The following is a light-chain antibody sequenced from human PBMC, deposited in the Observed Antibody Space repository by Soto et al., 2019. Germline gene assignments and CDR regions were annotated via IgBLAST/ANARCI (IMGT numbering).Light chain of an antibody. CDR3: QQFNNYPLT. J-gene: IGKJ4*01. Sequence: IQMTQSPSSLSASVGDRVTITCRASQSISSYLNWYQQKPGKAPKLLIYKASTLKSGVPSRFSGSGSGTEFTLTISSLQPEDFATYYCQQFNNYPLTFGGGTKVDIK. CDR2: KAS. V-gene: IGKV1D-13*01. CDR1: QSISSY.